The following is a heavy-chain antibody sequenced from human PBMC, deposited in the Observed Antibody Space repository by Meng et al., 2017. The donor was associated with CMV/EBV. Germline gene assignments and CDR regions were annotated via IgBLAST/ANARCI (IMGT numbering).Heavy chain of an antibody. Sequence: GESLKISCAASGFTFSDYTMNWVRQAPGKGLEWVSVIYSGGSSTYYADSVKGRFTISRDNSKNTLYLQMNSLRAEDTAVYYCAKFSQGSGSYYRRNYYYGMDVWGQGTTVTVSS. CDR1: GFTFSDYT. CDR2: IYSGGSST. CDR3: AKFSQGSGSYYRRNYYYGMDV. J-gene: IGHJ6*02. D-gene: IGHD3-10*01. V-gene: IGHV3-23*03.